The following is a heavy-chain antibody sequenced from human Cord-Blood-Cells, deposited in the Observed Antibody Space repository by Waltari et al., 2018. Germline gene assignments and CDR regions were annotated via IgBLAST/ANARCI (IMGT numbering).Heavy chain of an antibody. J-gene: IGHJ6*02. V-gene: IGHV4-34*01. CDR3: ASLNYYYYYGMDV. CDR1: GGSFSGYY. CDR2: INHSGST. Sequence: QVQLQQWGAGLLKPSETLSLTRAVYGGSFSGYYWTWLSQPPGKGLEWIGEINHSGSTNYNPSLKSRVTISVDTSKNQFSLKLSSVTAADTAVYYCASLNYYYYYGMDVWGQGTTVTVSS.